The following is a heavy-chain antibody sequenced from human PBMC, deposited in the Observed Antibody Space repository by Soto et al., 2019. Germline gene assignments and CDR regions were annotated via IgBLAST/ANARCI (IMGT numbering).Heavy chain of an antibody. Sequence: GGSLRLSCAASGFTFSNYAMHWVRQAPGKGLEWVAVISYDGSNKYYADSVKGRFTISRDNSKNTLYLQMNSLRAEDTAVYYCARDPLAVERPYWGQGTLVTVSS. CDR2: ISYDGSNK. V-gene: IGHV3-30-3*01. D-gene: IGHD6-19*01. CDR1: GFTFSNYA. J-gene: IGHJ4*02. CDR3: ARDPLAVERPY.